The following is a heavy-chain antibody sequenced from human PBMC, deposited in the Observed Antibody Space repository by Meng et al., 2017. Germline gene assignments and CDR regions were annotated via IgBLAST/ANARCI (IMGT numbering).Heavy chain of an antibody. V-gene: IGHV4-34*01. J-gene: IGHJ4*01. Sequence: SETLSLTCAVYGGSFSGYYWSWIRQPPGKGLEWIGEINHSGSTNYNPSLKSRVTISVDTSKNQFSLKLSSVTAADTAVYYCARGIPNYDFWSGYFYYFDYWGHGNRVTVSS. CDR1: GGSFSGYY. CDR2: INHSGST. D-gene: IGHD3-3*01. CDR3: ARGIPNYDFWSGYFYYFDY.